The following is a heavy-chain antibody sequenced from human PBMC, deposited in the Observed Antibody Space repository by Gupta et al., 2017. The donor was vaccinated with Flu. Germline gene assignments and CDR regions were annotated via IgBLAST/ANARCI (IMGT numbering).Heavy chain of an antibody. Sequence: QVQLQQWGAGLLKPSETLSLTCAVYGGSFSGYYWSWIRQPPGKGLEWIGEINHSGSTNYNPSLKSRVTISVDTSKNQFSLKLSSVTAADTAVYYCARCDILTGYYIYYYYGMDVWGQGTTVTVSS. V-gene: IGHV4-34*01. CDR3: ARCDILTGYYIYYYYGMDV. J-gene: IGHJ6*02. D-gene: IGHD3-9*01. CDR2: INHSGST. CDR1: GGSFSGYY.